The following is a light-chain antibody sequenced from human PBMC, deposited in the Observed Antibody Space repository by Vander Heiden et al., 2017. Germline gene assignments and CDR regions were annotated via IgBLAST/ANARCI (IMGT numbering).Light chain of an antibody. V-gene: IGLV3-1*01. J-gene: IGLJ1*01. CDR3: QAWGRNTYV. Sequence: SYALNQPPSVSVSPGQTARFTCSGDFEHKFACWNQQKPGQPPVMVIYEDTKRPSGTPERFSGSSSGNTATLTISGTQPMNEADYYCQAWGRNTYVVGSGTQVTVL. CDR2: EDT. CDR1: FEHKF.